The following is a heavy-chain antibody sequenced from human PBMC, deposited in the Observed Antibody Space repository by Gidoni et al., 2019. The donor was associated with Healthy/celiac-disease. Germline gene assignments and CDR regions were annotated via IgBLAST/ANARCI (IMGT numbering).Heavy chain of an antibody. Sequence: QVQLVQSGSVLKKPGASVKVSCKASGYTFTSYAMNWVRQAPGQGLEWMGWINTNTGNPTYAQGFTGRFVFSLDTSVSTAYLQISSLKAEDTAVYYCARETTYYYDSSGYLPYYYGMDVWGQGTTVTVSS. D-gene: IGHD3-22*01. CDR1: GYTFTSYA. J-gene: IGHJ6*02. V-gene: IGHV7-4-1*02. CDR2: INTNTGNP. CDR3: ARETTYYYDSSGYLPYYYGMDV.